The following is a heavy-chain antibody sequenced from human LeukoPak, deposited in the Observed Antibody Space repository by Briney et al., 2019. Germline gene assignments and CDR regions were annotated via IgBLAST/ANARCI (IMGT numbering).Heavy chain of an antibody. CDR2: IYYSGST. J-gene: IGHJ4*02. V-gene: IGHV4-39*01. CDR3: ARQDYGGNEGDY. CDR1: GGSISSSSYY. Sequence: PSETLSLTCTVSGGSISSSSYYWGWIRQPPGKGLEWIGSIYYSGSTYYNPSLKSRVTISVDTSKNQFSLKLSSVAAADTAVYYCARQDYGGNEGDYWGQGTLVTVSS. D-gene: IGHD4-23*01.